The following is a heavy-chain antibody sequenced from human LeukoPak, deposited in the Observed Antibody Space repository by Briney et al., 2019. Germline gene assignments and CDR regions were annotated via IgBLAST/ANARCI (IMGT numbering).Heavy chain of an antibody. J-gene: IGHJ4*02. CDR2: ISYSGIT. Sequence: PSETLSLTCTVSGGSISSSSFYWGWIRQPPGKGLEWIGSISYSGITYYNPSLKSRVTISVDTSKNQFSLKLSSVTAADTAVYYCARDAYYYYDSSGYIDYWGQGTLVTVSS. D-gene: IGHD3-22*01. CDR3: ARDAYYYYDSSGYIDY. V-gene: IGHV4-39*07. CDR1: GGSISSSSFY.